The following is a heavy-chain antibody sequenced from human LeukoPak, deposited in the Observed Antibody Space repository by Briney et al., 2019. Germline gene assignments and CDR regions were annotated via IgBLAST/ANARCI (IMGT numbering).Heavy chain of an antibody. D-gene: IGHD3-16*02. Sequence: SETLSLTCTVSGYSISSGYYWGWIRQPPGKGLEWIGSSYHSGSTYYNPSLKSRVTISVDTSKNQFSLKLSSVTAADTAVYYCARALILGELSLDHGFDYWGQGTLVTVSS. CDR2: SYHSGST. V-gene: IGHV4-38-2*02. CDR1: GYSISSGYY. J-gene: IGHJ4*02. CDR3: ARALILGELSLDHGFDY.